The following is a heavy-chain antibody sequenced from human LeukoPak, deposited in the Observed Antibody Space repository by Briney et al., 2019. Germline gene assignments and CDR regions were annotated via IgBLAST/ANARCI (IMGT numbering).Heavy chain of an antibody. CDR3: ARHRRGARAPFDY. CDR1: GASITSGAYY. Sequence: PSQTLSLTCTVSGASITSGAYYWSWIRQRPGKGLEWIGYIYYSGTTYYNPSLKSRVTISVDTSKNQFSLKLSSVTAADTAVYYCARHRRGARAPFDYWGQGTLVTVSS. CDR2: IYYSGTT. J-gene: IGHJ4*02. V-gene: IGHV4-31*03.